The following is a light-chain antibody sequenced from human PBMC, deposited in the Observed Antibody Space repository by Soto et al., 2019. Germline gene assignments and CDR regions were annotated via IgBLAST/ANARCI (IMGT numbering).Light chain of an antibody. CDR1: QSILTG. V-gene: IGKV1-39*01. CDR3: QQSYRTPRT. Sequence: IEMARSPSTLSASVGDGVTITFRASQSILTGLSWYQQKPGKAPKLLIYDASNLQIGVPSRFSGSGSGTDFTLTISRLQPEAFATSYCQQSYRTPRTFGRGTKVDIK. CDR2: DAS. J-gene: IGKJ1*01.